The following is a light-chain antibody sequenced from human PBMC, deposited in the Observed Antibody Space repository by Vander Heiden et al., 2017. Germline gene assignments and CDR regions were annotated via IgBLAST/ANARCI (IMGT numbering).Light chain of an antibody. Sequence: QSALTQPASVSGSPGQSITISCTGTSSDGGGYNYVSWYQQHPGKAPKLMIYDVSNRPSGVSNRFSGSKSGNTASLTISGLQAEDGADYYCSSYTSSNTVVFGGGTKLTVL. V-gene: IGLV2-14*01. CDR1: SSDGGGYNY. CDR2: DVS. J-gene: IGLJ2*01. CDR3: SSYTSSNTVV.